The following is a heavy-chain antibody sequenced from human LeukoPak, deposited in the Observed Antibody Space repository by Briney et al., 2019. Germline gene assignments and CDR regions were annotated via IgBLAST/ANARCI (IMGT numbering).Heavy chain of an antibody. CDR1: GGSVSSGSYY. CDR3: AKLNVDFYRYYGMDV. J-gene: IGHJ6*02. Sequence: PSETLSLTCTVSGGSVSSGSYYWSWVRQAPGKGLEWVSAISGSGGSTYYADSVKGRFTISRDNSKNTLYLQMNSLRAEDTAVYYCAKLNVDFYRYYGMDVWGQGTTVTVSS. D-gene: IGHD3-16*02. CDR2: ISGSGGST. V-gene: IGHV3-23*01.